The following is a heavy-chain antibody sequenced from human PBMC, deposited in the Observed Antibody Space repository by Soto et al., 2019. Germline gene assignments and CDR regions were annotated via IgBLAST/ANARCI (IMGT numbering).Heavy chain of an antibody. CDR2: INTYNGNS. D-gene: IGHD2-15*01. Sequence: QVQLVQSAAEVKKPGASVKVSCKASGYTLTNYAISWVRQAPGQGPEWMGWINTYNGNSNYAQKFQGRVTMTTDTSTNTAYKELRPLTPDDTAVYYGASDCTGGSCFCIYWGQGTLVTVSS. CDR3: ASDCTGGSCFCIY. J-gene: IGHJ4*02. CDR1: GYTLTNYA. V-gene: IGHV1-18*01.